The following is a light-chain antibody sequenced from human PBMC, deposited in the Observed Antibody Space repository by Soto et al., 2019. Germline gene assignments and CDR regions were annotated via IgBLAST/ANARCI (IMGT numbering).Light chain of an antibody. CDR1: QSVSSSY. CDR3: QQLERYPST. CDR2: GAS. Sequence: EIVLTQYPGTLSLSPGERSTLSCMASQSVSSSYLAWYQQKPGQAPRLLIYGASSRATGITDRFSGSGSGTDFTLTISSLQPEDFATYYCQQLERYPSTFGGGTQVDIK. V-gene: IGKV3-20*01. J-gene: IGKJ4*01.